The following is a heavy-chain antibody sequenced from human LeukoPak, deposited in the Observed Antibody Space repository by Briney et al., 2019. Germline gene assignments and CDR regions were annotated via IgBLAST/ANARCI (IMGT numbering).Heavy chain of an antibody. D-gene: IGHD1-26*01. CDR1: GFTFSDYY. CDR2: ISRSGSTI. J-gene: IGHJ5*02. Sequence: GGSLRLSCAASGFTFSDYYMSWIRQAPGKGLEWVAYISRSGSTIYYAYSVKGRFTISRDNAKNSLYLQMNSLRAEDTAVYYCARRVARGELLSWGQGTLVTVSS. V-gene: IGHV3-11*01. CDR3: ARRVARGELLS.